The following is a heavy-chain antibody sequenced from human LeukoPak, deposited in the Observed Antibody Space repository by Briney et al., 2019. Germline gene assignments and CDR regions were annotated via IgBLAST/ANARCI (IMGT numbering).Heavy chain of an antibody. CDR2: MWYDGSNK. J-gene: IGHJ4*02. CDR3: ARDEVTTPRD. Sequence: PGRSLRLSCAASGFTFSSYGMHWVRQAPGKGLEWVAVMWYDGSNKYYADSVKGRFTISRDNSKTTLYLQMHSLRAEDTAVYYCARDEVTTPRDWGQGTLDTVSS. CDR1: GFTFSSYG. V-gene: IGHV3-33*01. D-gene: IGHD4-17*01.